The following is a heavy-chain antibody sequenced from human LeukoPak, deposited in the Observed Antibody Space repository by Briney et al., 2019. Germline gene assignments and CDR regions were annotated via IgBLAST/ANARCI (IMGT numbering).Heavy chain of an antibody. V-gene: IGHV4-30-4*08. CDR3: ARQPSTRYCSSATCYTLDI. CDR2: ISHSGNS. Sequence: PSETLSLTCTVSGGSISSGDYYWSWIRQPPGKGLEGIGYISHSGNSYFNPSLKSRIILSVDTSKNQFSLKLSSVTAADTAVYYCARQPSTRYCSSATCYTLDIWGQGTMVTVSS. CDR1: GGSISSGDYY. D-gene: IGHD2-2*02. J-gene: IGHJ3*02.